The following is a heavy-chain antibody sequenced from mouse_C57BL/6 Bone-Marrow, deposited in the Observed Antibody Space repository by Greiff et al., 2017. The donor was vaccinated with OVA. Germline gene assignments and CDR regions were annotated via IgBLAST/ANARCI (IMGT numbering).Heavy chain of an antibody. CDR3: ARGGLYDGYYFYAMDD. CDR1: GYAFSSYW. CDR2: IYPGDGDT. V-gene: IGHV1-80*01. J-gene: IGHJ4*01. D-gene: IGHD2-3*01. Sequence: QVQLQQSGAELVKPGASVKISCKASGYAFSSYWMNWVKQRPGKGLEWIGQIYPGDGDTNYNGKFKGKATLTAAKSSSTAYMQLSSLTSEDSAVYFCARGGLYDGYYFYAMDDWGQGTSVTVSS.